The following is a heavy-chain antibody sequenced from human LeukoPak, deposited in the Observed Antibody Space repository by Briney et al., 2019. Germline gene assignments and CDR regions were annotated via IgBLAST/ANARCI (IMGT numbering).Heavy chain of an antibody. CDR1: GGSISSYY. Sequence: PSETLSLTCTVSGGSISSYYWSWIRQPPGKGLEWTGYIYYSGSTNYNPSLKSRVTISVDTSKNQFSLKLSSVTAADTAVYYCAREIVLADFWSGYYTTSYYMDVWGKGTTVTVSS. V-gene: IGHV4-59*01. J-gene: IGHJ6*03. CDR3: AREIVLADFWSGYYTTSYYMDV. CDR2: IYYSGST. D-gene: IGHD3-3*01.